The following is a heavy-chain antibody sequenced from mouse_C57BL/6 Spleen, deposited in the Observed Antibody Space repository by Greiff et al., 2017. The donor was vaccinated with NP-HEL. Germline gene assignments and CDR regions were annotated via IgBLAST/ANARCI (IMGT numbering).Heavy chain of an antibody. Sequence: QVQLQQPGAELVKPGASVTLSCKASGYTFTSYGMHWVKQRPGQGLEWIGMIHPNSGSTYYNEKFKSKATLTVDKSSSTAYMQLSSLTSEASAVYYSARGPFAYWGQGTLVTVSA. V-gene: IGHV1-64*01. CDR3: ARGPFAY. CDR1: GYTFTSYG. CDR2: IHPNSGST. J-gene: IGHJ3*01.